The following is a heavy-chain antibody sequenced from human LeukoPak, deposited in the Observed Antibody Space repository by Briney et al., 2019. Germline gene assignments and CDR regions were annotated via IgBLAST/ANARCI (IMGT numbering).Heavy chain of an antibody. CDR1: GFTFSIYS. V-gene: IGHV3-48*01. J-gene: IGHJ3*02. D-gene: IGHD3-3*01. CDR3: ATYYDFWSGYYPGGAIDI. Sequence: PGGSLRLSCAASGFTFSIYSMNWVRQAPGKGLEWVSYISSTSSTIYYADSVKGRFTISRDNAKNSLYLQMNSLRAEDTAVYYCATYYDFWSGYYPGGAIDIWGQGTMVTVSS. CDR2: ISSTSSTI.